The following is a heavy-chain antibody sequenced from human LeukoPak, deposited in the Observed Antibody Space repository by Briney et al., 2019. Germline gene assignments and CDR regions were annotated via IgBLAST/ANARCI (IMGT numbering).Heavy chain of an antibody. CDR2: IKEDGSDK. CDR3: ASDSSGYFGP. V-gene: IGHV3-7*03. Sequence: GGSLRLSCAASGLAFSQYGMNWVRQAPGKGLEWVAGIKEDGSDKYYVDSVEGRFTISRDNAKNSVYLEMNSLRAEDTAVYYCASDSSGYFGPWGQGTLVTVSS. CDR1: GLAFSQYG. J-gene: IGHJ5*02. D-gene: IGHD3-22*01.